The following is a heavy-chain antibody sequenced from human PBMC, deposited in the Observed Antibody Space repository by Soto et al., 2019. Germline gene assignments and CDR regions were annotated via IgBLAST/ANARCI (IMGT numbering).Heavy chain of an antibody. CDR1: GYTFTSYD. J-gene: IGHJ6*02. CDR2: MNPNSGNT. D-gene: IGHD1-1*01. CDR3: ARDSTGNTGYYYGMDV. V-gene: IGHV1-8*01. Sequence: GASVKVSCKASGYTFTSYDINWVRQATGQGLEWMGWMNPNSGNTGYAQKFQGRVTMTRNTSISTAYMELSSLRSEDTAVYYCARDSTGNTGYYYGMDVWGQGTTVTAP.